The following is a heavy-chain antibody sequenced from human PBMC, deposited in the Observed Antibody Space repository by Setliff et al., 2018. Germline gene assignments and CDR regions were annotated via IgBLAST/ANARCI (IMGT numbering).Heavy chain of an antibody. CDR3: AKGTTSSTIFGVGSFDY. Sequence: GASLRLSCSASGFTLSTYWMNWVPQAPGKGLEWVAHIKQDGSEEYYVDSVKGRFTLSRDNAKNSLYLQMNSLRAEDTALYYCAKGTTSSTIFGVGSFDYWGQGTLVTVSS. J-gene: IGHJ4*02. D-gene: IGHD3-3*01. CDR1: GFTLSTYW. V-gene: IGHV3-7*03. CDR2: IKQDGSEE.